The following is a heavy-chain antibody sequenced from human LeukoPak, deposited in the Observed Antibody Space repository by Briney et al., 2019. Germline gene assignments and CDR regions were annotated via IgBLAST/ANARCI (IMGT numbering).Heavy chain of an antibody. D-gene: IGHD3-10*01. CDR2: IIPIFGTA. CDR3: ARVGGQLLWFGELYYYYGMDV. CDR1: GGTFSSYA. V-gene: IGHV1-69*13. J-gene: IGHJ6*02. Sequence: SVKVSCKASGGTFSSYAISWVRQAPGQGLEWMGGIIPIFGTANYAQKFQGRVTITADESTSTAYMELSSLRSDDTAVYYCARVGGQLLWFGELYYYYGMDVWGQGTTVTVSS.